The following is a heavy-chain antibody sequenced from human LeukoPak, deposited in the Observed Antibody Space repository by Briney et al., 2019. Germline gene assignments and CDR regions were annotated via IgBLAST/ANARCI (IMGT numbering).Heavy chain of an antibody. D-gene: IGHD2-2*02. CDR3: ARRPDTSPFDY. J-gene: IGHJ4*02. V-gene: IGHV4-31*03. CDR1: GGSISSAGYY. CDR2: IYYTGTT. Sequence: SETLSLTCSVSGGSISSAGYYWSWSRQHPGKGLEWIGYIYYTGTTYYNPSLKSRVTISRDTSKNQFSLRLSSVTAADTAVYYCARRPDTSPFDYWGQGTLVTVSS.